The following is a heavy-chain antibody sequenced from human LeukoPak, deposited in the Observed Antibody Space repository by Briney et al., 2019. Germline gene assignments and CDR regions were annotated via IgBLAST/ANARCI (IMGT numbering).Heavy chain of an antibody. V-gene: IGHV4-4*02. CDR2: IYHSGGT. CDR1: GGSISSSNW. Sequence: SETLSLTCAVSGGSISSSNWWSWVRQPPGKGLEWIGEIYHSGGTNYNPSLKSRVTISVDKSKNQFSLKLSSVTAADTAVYYCARVRRFSQRPNWFDPWGQGTLVTVSS. J-gene: IGHJ5*02. CDR3: ARVRRFSQRPNWFDP. D-gene: IGHD3-3*01.